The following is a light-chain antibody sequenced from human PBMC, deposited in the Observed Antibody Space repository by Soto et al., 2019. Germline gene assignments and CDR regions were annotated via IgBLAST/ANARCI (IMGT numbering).Light chain of an antibody. CDR2: RAV. J-gene: IGKJ4*02. CDR1: LSVSSD. V-gene: IGKV3-15*01. CDR3: QQYNNWPLT. Sequence: EIVMTQSPATLSPSPGARATLSCRASLSVSSDLAWYRQKPGQAPRLLIYRAVTRATGIPARFSGSGFWTDFTLTISRRQSEYFAVYYGQQYNNWPLTFGGGTKVEIK.